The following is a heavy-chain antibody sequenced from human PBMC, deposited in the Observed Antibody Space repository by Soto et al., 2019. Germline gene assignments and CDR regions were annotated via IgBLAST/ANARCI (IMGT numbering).Heavy chain of an antibody. J-gene: IGHJ6*02. D-gene: IGHD2-2*01. V-gene: IGHV1-69*01. Sequence: QVQLVQSGAEVKKPGSSVKVSCKASGGTFSSYAISWVRQAPGQGLAWMGGIIPISGTANYAQKFQGRVTITADESTSTDYMELSSLRSKDTAVYYCTRSQGSSTSLEIYYYYYYGMDVWGQGTTVTVSS. CDR1: GGTFSSYA. CDR2: IIPISGTA. CDR3: TRSQGSSTSLEIYYYYYYGMDV.